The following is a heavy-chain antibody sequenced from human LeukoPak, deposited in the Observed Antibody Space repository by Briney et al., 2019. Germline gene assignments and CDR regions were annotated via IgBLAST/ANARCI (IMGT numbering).Heavy chain of an antibody. Sequence: ESGPTLVKPTQTLTLTCTFSGFSLSTSGVGVGWIRQPPGKALEWLALIYWNDDKRYSPSLKSRLTLTNDTSKNQVVLTMTNMDPVDTATYYCAHREDTATLDYWGQGTPVTVSS. J-gene: IGHJ4*02. D-gene: IGHD5-18*01. CDR2: IYWNDDK. CDR3: AHREDTATLDY. CDR1: GFSLSTSGVG. V-gene: IGHV2-5*01.